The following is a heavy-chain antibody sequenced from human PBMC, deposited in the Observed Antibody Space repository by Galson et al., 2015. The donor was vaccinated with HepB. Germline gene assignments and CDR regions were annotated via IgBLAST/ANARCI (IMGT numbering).Heavy chain of an antibody. J-gene: IGHJ2*01. CDR2: AFPRDLDT. V-gene: IGHV5-51*03. Sequence: QSGAEVKRPGESLKISCKASGYKVTSYWIGWVRQTPGKALEWIGFAFPRDLDTTYSPSFQGQVTMSGDRSRTTAYLQWRGLKASDSVMYYCARGPTTVTRGYLGLWGRGTLVSVSS. CDR1: GYKVTSYW. D-gene: IGHD4-17*01. CDR3: ARGPTTVTRGYLGL.